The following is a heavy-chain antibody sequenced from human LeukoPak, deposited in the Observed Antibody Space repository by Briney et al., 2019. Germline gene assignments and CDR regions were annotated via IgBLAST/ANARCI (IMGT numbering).Heavy chain of an antibody. CDR3: ARDHKEYGDYVPYYYMDV. CDR2: INPNSGGT. CDR1: GYTFTGYY. Sequence: ASVKVSCKASGYTFTGYYMHWVRQAPGQGLEWMGWINPNSGGTNYAQKFQGRVTMTRDTSISTAYMELSRLRSDDTAVYYCARDHKEYGDYVPYYYMDVWGKGTTVTISS. V-gene: IGHV1-2*02. D-gene: IGHD4-17*01. J-gene: IGHJ6*03.